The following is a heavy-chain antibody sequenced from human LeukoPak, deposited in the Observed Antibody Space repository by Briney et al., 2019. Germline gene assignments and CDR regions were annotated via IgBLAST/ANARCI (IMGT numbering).Heavy chain of an antibody. D-gene: IGHD1-26*01. CDR1: GFTFSSYA. V-gene: IGHV3-23*01. CDR2: ISGSGGST. Sequence: PGGSLRLSCAASGFTFSSYALSWFGQPQGRGLSWVSAISGSGGSTYYADSVKGRFTISRDNSKNTLYLQMNSLRAEDTAVYYCAKEAGSYYELHFQHWGQGTLATVSS. CDR3: AKEAGSYYELHFQH. J-gene: IGHJ1*01.